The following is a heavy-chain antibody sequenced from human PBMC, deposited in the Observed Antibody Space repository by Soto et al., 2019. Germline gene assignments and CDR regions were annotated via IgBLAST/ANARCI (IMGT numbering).Heavy chain of an antibody. D-gene: IGHD6-6*01. CDR1: GFTFNNYA. CDR2: ISASGAYT. J-gene: IGHJ4*02. Sequence: GGSLRLSCAASGFTFNNYAVSWARQTPGKGLEWVATISASGAYTFYADSVKGRFTISRDNSQNALFLHMRSLRAGDTATYYCAKEVIAARPYYFDHWGQGTLVTVSS. CDR3: AKEVIAARPYYFDH. V-gene: IGHV3-23*01.